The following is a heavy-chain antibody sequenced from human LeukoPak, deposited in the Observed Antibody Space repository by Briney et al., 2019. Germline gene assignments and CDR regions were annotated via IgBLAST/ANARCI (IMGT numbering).Heavy chain of an antibody. CDR2: IRYDGSNK. D-gene: IGHD1-1*01. Sequence: PGGSLRLSCAASGFTFSSYGMHWVRQAPGKGLEWVAFIRYDGSNKYYADSVKGRFTISRDNSKNTLYLQMNSLRAEDTAVYYCARSPGWRWVNFDYWGQGTLVTVSS. V-gene: IGHV3-30*02. J-gene: IGHJ4*02. CDR3: ARSPGWRWVNFDY. CDR1: GFTFSSYG.